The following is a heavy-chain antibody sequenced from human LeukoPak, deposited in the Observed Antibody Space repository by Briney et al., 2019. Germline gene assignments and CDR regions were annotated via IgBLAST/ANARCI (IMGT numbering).Heavy chain of an antibody. D-gene: IGHD3-22*01. Sequence: ASVKVSCKASGYTFTSYDINWVRQATGQGLEWMGWMNPNSGNTGYAQKFQGRFTMARNTSISTAYIELSSVRSEDTAVSYCARGPHYYHSSGYSYVLFHFDYWGQGTLVTVSS. J-gene: IGHJ4*02. CDR2: MNPNSGNT. CDR1: GYTFTSYD. CDR3: ARGPHYYHSSGYSYVLFHFDY. V-gene: IGHV1-8*01.